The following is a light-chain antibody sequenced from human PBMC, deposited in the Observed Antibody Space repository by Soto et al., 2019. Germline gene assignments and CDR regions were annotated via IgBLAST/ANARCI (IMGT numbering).Light chain of an antibody. CDR1: SSNIGGGYD. CDR2: GNS. CDR3: QSYDSSLSGSV. Sequence: QPVLTQPPSVSGAPGQRVTISCTGSSSNIGGGYDVHWYQQLPGTAPKLLIYGNSNRPSGVPDRFSGSKSGTSASLAINGLQAEDEAEYYCQSYDSSLSGSVFGGGTKLTVL. V-gene: IGLV1-40*01. J-gene: IGLJ2*01.